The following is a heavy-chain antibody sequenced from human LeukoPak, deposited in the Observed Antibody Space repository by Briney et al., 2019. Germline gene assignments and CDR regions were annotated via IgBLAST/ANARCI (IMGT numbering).Heavy chain of an antibody. CDR2: ISWNSGSI. J-gene: IGHJ4*02. V-gene: IGHV3-9*01. Sequence: GGSLRLSCAASGFTFDDYAMHWVRQAPGKGLEWVSGISWNSGSIGYADSVKGRFTISRDNAKNSLYLQMNCLRAEDTALYYCAKDKHASGSSGYSTGFDYWGQGTLVTVSS. CDR3: AKDKHASGSSGYSTGFDY. D-gene: IGHD3-22*01. CDR1: GFTFDDYA.